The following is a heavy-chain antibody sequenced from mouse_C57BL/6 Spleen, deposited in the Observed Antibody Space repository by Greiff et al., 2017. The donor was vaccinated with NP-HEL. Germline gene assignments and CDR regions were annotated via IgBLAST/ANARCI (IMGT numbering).Heavy chain of an antibody. J-gene: IGHJ2*01. CDR3: GRHQGLDYFDY. V-gene: IGHV5-6*01. Sequence: EVKLMESGGDLVKPGGSLKLSCAASGFTFSSYGMSWVRQTPDKRLEWVATISSGGSYTYYQDSVKGRFTIPRDNAKNTLYLQMSSLKSEDTAMYYCGRHQGLDYFDYWGQGTTLTVSS. CDR1: GFTFSSYG. CDR2: ISSGGSYT. D-gene: IGHD3-2*02.